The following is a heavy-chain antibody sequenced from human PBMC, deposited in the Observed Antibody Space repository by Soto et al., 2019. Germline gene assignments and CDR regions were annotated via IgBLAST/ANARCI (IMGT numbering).Heavy chain of an antibody. J-gene: IGHJ4*02. CDR1: GFIFRSYA. CDR3: ARAFSGSYPNFDY. CDR2: ITYDGDNG. D-gene: IGHD1-26*01. V-gene: IGHV3-30*09. Sequence: GGSLRLSCLASGFIFRSYAMHWVRQAPGKGLEWVAVITYDGDNGYYADSVRGRFAISRDNSKSTLFLQMNSLRPEDAAVYYCARAFSGSYPNFDYWGQGTLVTVSS.